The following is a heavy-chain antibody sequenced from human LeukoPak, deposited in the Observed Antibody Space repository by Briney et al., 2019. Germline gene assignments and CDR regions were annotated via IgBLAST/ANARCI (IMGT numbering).Heavy chain of an antibody. CDR2: IIPVFRTA. CDR3: ARDASEIHCDSSGYYSLYALDI. CDR1: GGTFSSYA. D-gene: IGHD3-22*01. V-gene: IGHV1-69*13. J-gene: IGHJ3*02. Sequence: ASVKVSCKASGGTFSSYAISWVRQAPGQGLEWMGSIIPVFRTADYAQKFQGRVTITADESTSTAFMELSSLRSEDTAVFYCARDASEIHCDSSGYYSLYALDIWGQGTTVTVSS.